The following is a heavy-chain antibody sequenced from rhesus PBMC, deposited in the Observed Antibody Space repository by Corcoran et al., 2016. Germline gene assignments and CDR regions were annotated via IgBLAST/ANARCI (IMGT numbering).Heavy chain of an antibody. V-gene: IGHV4-147*01. D-gene: IGHD6-13*01. Sequence: QVQLQESGPGLVKPSETLSLTCAVSGGSISSNYWSWIRQSPGKGLELIVYMYVGSGPPSYNTSLKSRVTSSTATPKNQFSLKLSSVTAADTAVYYCASRRYSSWLNAFDFWGQGLRVTVSS. CDR2: MYVGSGPP. CDR3: ASRRYSSWLNAFDF. J-gene: IGHJ3*01. CDR1: GGSISSNY.